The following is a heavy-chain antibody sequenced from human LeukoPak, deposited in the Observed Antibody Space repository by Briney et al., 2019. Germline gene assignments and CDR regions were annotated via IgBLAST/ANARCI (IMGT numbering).Heavy chain of an antibody. Sequence: GGSLRLSCAASGFTFSSYVMSWVRQAPGKGLEWVSVMYSDGTTYYADSVKGRFSISRDKSKNTVFLQMSSLKAEDTAVYYCASPSSGQSFDIWGQGTTVTVSS. D-gene: IGHD3-22*01. J-gene: IGHJ3*02. CDR1: GFTFSSYV. CDR2: MYSDGTT. V-gene: IGHV3-23*03. CDR3: ASPSSGQSFDI.